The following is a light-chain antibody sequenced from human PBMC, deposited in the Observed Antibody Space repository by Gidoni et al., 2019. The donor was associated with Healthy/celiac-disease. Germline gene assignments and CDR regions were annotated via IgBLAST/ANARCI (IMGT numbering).Light chain of an antibody. CDR2: AAS. V-gene: IGKV1-39*01. CDR1: QSISSY. Sequence: DIQMTQSPSSLSASVGDRVTITCRASQSISSYLNGYQQKPGKAPKRLIYAASSLQSGVPSRFSGSGSGTYFTLTISSLQPEDFATYYCQQSYSTPLTFGGGTKVEIK. CDR3: QQSYSTPLT. J-gene: IGKJ4*01.